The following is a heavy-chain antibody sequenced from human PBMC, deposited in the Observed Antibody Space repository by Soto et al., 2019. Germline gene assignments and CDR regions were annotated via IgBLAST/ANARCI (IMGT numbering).Heavy chain of an antibody. CDR2: IIPIFGTA. CDR3: ARVTIFGVVIFYCGMDV. D-gene: IGHD3-3*01. CDR1: GGTFSSYA. J-gene: IGHJ6*02. Sequence: QVQLVQSGAEVKKPGSSVKVSCKASGGTFSSYAISWVRQAPGQGLEWMGGIIPIFGTANYAQKFQGRVTITADESTRTAYMELSSLRSEDTAVYYCARVTIFGVVIFYCGMDVWGQGTTVTVSS. V-gene: IGHV1-69*01.